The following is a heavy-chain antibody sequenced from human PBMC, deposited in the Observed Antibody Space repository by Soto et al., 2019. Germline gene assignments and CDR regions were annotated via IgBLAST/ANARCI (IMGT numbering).Heavy chain of an antibody. V-gene: IGHV4-4*07. CDR3: ARDEYYDSNNWFDH. CDR1: VGAITAYY. Sequence: PSETLSLTCTVSVGAITAYYWSWIRQPVGEGLQWVGRVYSTGITNYNPSLRSRVTMSVDTSQNQFFLRLSSVTAADTAVYYCARDEYYDSNNWFDHWGQGILVTVSS. CDR2: VYSTGIT. D-gene: IGHD3-22*01. J-gene: IGHJ5*02.